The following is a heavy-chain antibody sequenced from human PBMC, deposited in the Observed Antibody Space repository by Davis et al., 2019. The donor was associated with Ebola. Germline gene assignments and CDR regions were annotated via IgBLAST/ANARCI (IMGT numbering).Heavy chain of an antibody. CDR1: RFLFSNSV. CDR3: ARAPGYSYGDY. D-gene: IGHD5-18*01. V-gene: IGHV3-33*08. J-gene: IGHJ4*02. Sequence: GGSLRPSCTASRFLFSNSVMHWVRQAPGKGLEWVAVIWYDGSNKYYADSVKGRFTISRDNSKNTLYLQMNSLRAEDTAVYYCARAPGYSYGDYWGQGTLVTVSS. CDR2: IWYDGSNK.